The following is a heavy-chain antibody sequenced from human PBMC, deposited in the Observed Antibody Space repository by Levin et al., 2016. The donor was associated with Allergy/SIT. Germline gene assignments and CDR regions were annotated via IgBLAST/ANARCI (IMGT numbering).Heavy chain of an antibody. CDR3: ARVSRRWLQLRGIFDY. D-gene: IGHD5-24*01. V-gene: IGHV1-46*01. J-gene: IGHJ4*02. CDR1: GYTFTSYY. CDR2: INPSGGST. Sequence: ASVKVSCKASGYTFTSYYMHWVRQAPGQGLEWMGIINPSGGSTSYAQKFQGRVTMTRDTSTSTVYMELSSLRSEDTAVYYCARVSRRWLQLRGIFDYWGQGTLVTVSS.